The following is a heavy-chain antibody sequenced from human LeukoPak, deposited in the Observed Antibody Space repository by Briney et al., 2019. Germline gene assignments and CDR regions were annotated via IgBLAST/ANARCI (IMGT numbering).Heavy chain of an antibody. D-gene: IGHD2-21*01. CDR2: IQQDRPPK. J-gene: IGHJ4*02. V-gene: IGHV3-7*04. CDR1: GFPFSRSR. CDR3: ARHGDYCFDL. Sequence: GGSLTLSCAASGFPFSRSRKFWVRQAPGEGVEWVAKIQQDRPPKYYVDAVMGRFTISRDNAENSVYLQMNSLSAGDTALYYCARHGDYCFDLWGPGTRVTVSS.